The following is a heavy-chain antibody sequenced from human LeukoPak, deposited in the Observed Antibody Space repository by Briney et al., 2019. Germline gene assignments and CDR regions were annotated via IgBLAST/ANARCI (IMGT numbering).Heavy chain of an antibody. V-gene: IGHV3-30*14. D-gene: IGHD6-19*01. CDR3: AREIDSCGWQRSDY. CDR1: GFTFSSYA. Sequence: GGSLRLSCAASGFTFSSYAMHWVRQAPGKGLERVEVISYDGSNKYYADSVKGRFTISRDNTKNTLYLQMGSLRAEDMAVYYCAREIDSCGWQRSDYWGQGTLVTVSS. CDR2: ISYDGSNK. J-gene: IGHJ4*02.